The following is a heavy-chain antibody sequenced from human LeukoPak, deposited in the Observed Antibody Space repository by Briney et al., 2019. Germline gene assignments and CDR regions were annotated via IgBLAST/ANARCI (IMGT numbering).Heavy chain of an antibody. J-gene: IGHJ4*02. D-gene: IGHD2-2*02. V-gene: IGHV1-2*02. Sequence: ASVKVSCKASGYTFTGYYMHWVRQAPGQGLEWMGWTNPNSGGTNYAQKFQGRVTMTRDTSISTAYMELSRLRSDDTAVYYCARERTRGYCSSTSCYMSYGYWGQGTLVTVSS. CDR1: GYTFTGYY. CDR3: ARERTRGYCSSTSCYMSYGY. CDR2: TNPNSGGT.